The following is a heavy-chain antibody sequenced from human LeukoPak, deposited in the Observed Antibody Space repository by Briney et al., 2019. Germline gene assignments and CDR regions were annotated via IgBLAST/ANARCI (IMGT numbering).Heavy chain of an antibody. CDR3: ARHGGGSSWYFNY. V-gene: IGHV3-23*01. CDR2: ISASTDST. D-gene: IGHD6-13*01. J-gene: IGHJ4*02. Sequence: GGSLRLSCAASTFTFSSYAMSWVRQAPGKGLEWVSSISASTDSTYYADSVKGRFTISRDNSKNTLYLQMNSLRAEDTAVYYCARHGGGSSWYFNYWGQGTLVTVSS. CDR1: TFTFSSYA.